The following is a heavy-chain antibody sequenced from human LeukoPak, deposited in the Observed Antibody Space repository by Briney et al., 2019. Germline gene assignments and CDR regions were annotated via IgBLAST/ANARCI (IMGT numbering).Heavy chain of an antibody. Sequence: GSLRLSCAASGFTFSSYGMHWVRQAPGKGLEWVAFIRYDGSNKYYADSVKGRFTISRDNSKNTLYLQMNSLRADDTAIYYCAKDGLVGATDWFDYWGQGTLVTVSS. CDR2: IRYDGSNK. V-gene: IGHV3-30*02. J-gene: IGHJ4*02. CDR3: AKDGLVGATDWFDY. CDR1: GFTFSSYG. D-gene: IGHD1-26*01.